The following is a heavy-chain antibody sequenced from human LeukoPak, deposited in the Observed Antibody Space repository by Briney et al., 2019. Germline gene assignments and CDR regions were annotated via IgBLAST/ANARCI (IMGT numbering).Heavy chain of an antibody. D-gene: IGHD3-10*01. Sequence: GGSLRLSCAASGFTFSSYWMSWVRQAPGKGLEWVANIKHDGSQTYHVDSVKGRFTISRDNAKNLLYLQMNGLRAEDTAVYYCARSRSGDYWGQGTLVTVSS. J-gene: IGHJ4*02. CDR3: ARSRSGDY. V-gene: IGHV3-7*01. CDR2: IKHDGSQT. CDR1: GFTFSSYW.